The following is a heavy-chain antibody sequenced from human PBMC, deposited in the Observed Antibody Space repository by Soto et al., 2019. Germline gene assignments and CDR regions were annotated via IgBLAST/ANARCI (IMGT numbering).Heavy chain of an antibody. CDR3: SSLTPRPSYYYGMDA. Sequence: SQTLSLTCVISGDSVSSNSAAWNWIRQSPSRGLEWLGRTYYRSKWYNDYAVSVKSRITISPDTSKNQYSLQLTSVTPEDTAVYYCSSLTPRPSYYYGMDAWGQETTVTVAS. CDR1: GDSVSSNSAA. V-gene: IGHV6-1*01. J-gene: IGHJ6*02. CDR2: TYYRSKWYN.